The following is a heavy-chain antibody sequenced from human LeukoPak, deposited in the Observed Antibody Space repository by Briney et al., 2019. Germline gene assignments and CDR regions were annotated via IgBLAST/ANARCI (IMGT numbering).Heavy chain of an antibody. Sequence: PSETLSLTCTVSGGSISSYYWSWIRQPPGKGLEWIGYIYYSGSTNYNPSLKSRVTISVDTSKNQFSLKLSSVTAADTAVYYCARRRYDFWSGYNNWFDPWGQGTLVTVSS. V-gene: IGHV4-59*08. CDR1: GGSISSYY. D-gene: IGHD3-3*01. J-gene: IGHJ5*02. CDR3: ARRRYDFWSGYNNWFDP. CDR2: IYYSGST.